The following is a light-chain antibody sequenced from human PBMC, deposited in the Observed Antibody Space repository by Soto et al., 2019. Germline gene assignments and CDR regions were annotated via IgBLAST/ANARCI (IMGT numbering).Light chain of an antibody. J-gene: IGLJ3*02. CDR2: DVS. CDR1: SSDVGGYNY. CDR3: SSHSSSNTLVV. V-gene: IGLV2-11*01. Sequence: QSALTQPRSVSGSPGQSVTISCTGTSSDVGGYNYVSWYQQHPGKAPKLMIYDVSKRPSGVPDRFSGSKSGNTASLTIAGLRAEDEGDYYCSSHSSSNTLVVFGGGTKLTVL.